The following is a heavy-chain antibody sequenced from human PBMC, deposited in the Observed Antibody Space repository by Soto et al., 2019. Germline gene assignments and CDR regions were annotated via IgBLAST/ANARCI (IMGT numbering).Heavy chain of an antibody. Sequence: PGGSLRLSCVASGFTFSSYGMHWVRQAPGKGLEWVAVISYDGSNKYYADSVKGRFTISRDNSKNTLYLQMNSLRAEDTAVYYCAKFYGSGSSFDYWGQGTLVTVSS. J-gene: IGHJ4*02. CDR1: GFTFSSYG. D-gene: IGHD3-10*01. CDR3: AKFYGSGSSFDY. CDR2: ISYDGSNK. V-gene: IGHV3-30*18.